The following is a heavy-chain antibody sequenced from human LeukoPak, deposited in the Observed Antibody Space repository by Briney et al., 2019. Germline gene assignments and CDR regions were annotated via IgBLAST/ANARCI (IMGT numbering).Heavy chain of an antibody. CDR1: GGSISTYY. D-gene: IGHD2-15*01. CDR3: ARVRGGYFDL. J-gene: IGHJ2*01. V-gene: IGHV4-59*12. CDR2: IYYTGST. Sequence: SETLSLTCTVSGGSISTYYWSWIRQPPGKGLEWIGYIYYTGSTNYNPSLKSRVTISVDTSKNQFSLKLSSVTAADTAVYYCARVRGGYFDLWGRGTLVTVSS.